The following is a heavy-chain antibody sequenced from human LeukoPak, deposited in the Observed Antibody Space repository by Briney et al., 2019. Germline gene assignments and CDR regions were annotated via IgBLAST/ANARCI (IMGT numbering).Heavy chain of an antibody. Sequence: SETLSLTCTVSGGSISSYYWSWIRQPAGKGLEWIGRIYTSGSTNYNPSLKSRVTMSVDTSKNQFSLQLNSVTPEDTAVYYCARGQWLGRMGHFDYWGQGTLVTVSS. CDR1: GGSISSYY. D-gene: IGHD6-19*01. J-gene: IGHJ4*02. V-gene: IGHV4-4*07. CDR3: ARGQWLGRMGHFDY. CDR2: IYTSGST.